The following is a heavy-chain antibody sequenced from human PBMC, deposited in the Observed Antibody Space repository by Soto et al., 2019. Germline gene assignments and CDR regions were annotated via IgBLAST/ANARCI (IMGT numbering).Heavy chain of an antibody. V-gene: IGHV4-34*01. CDR1: GGFVTSGSYY. CDR2: MSHSGGT. CDR3: ARVERGTATTVVDAFDI. D-gene: IGHD1-1*01. Sequence: QVQLQQWGAGLLKPSETLSLTCAVYGGFVTSGSYYWSWIRQPPGKGLEWIGEMSHSGGTHFNPYLKSRVTLPVDTSKNQFTLKMSSVTAADTALYYCARVERGTATTVVDAFDIWGPGTMVTVSS. J-gene: IGHJ3*02.